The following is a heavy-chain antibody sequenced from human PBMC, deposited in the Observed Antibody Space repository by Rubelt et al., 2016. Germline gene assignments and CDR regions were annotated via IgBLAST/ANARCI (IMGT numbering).Heavy chain of an antibody. J-gene: IGHJ4*02. CDR1: GFTFSSYS. CDR3: ARETNVAPTHNFEY. Sequence: EVQLVESGGGLVKPGGSLRLSCAASGFTFSSYSMNWVRQAPGKGLEWVSYISSSSSTIYYADSVKGRFTISRDNAKNSLYLQRNSLRDEDKAVYYCARETNVAPTHNFEYWGQGTLVTVSS. D-gene: IGHD1/OR15-1a*01. V-gene: IGHV3-48*02. CDR2: ISSSSSTI.